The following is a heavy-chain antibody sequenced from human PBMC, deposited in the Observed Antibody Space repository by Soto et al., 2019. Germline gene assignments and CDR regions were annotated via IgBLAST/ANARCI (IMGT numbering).Heavy chain of an antibody. J-gene: IGHJ4*02. D-gene: IGHD3-22*01. Sequence: PGGSLRLSCAASGFTFSSYAMSWVRQAPGKGLEWVSAISGSGGSTYYADSVKGRFTISRDNSKNTLYLQMNSLRAEDTAVYYCAKDSSGAYDSSGYYYYWGQGTLDTVSS. CDR2: ISGSGGST. CDR1: GFTFSSYA. V-gene: IGHV3-23*01. CDR3: AKDSSGAYDSSGYYYY.